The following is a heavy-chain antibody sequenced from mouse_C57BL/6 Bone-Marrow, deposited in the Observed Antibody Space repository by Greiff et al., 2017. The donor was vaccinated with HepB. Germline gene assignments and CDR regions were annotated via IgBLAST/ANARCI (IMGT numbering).Heavy chain of an antibody. CDR2: IRNKANNHAT. D-gene: IGHD2-14*01. Sequence: EVKLVESGGGLVQPGGSMKLSCAASGFTFSDAWMDWVRQSPEKGLEWVAEIRNKANNHATYYAESVKGRFTISRDDSKSIVYLQMNSLRAEDTGIYYCTKNRDPLYFDYWGQGTTLTVSS. CDR3: TKNRDPLYFDY. CDR1: GFTFSDAW. V-gene: IGHV6-6*01. J-gene: IGHJ2*01.